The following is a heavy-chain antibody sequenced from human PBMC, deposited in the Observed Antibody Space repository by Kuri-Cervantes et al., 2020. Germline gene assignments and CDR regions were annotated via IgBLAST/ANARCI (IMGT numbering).Heavy chain of an antibody. CDR1: GYTFTSYG. D-gene: IGHD3-22*01. J-gene: IGHJ6*02. Sequence: ASVKVSCKASGYTFTSYGISWVRQAPGQGLEWMGRISAYNGNTNYAQKLQGRVTMTTDTSTSTAYMELRSLRSEDTAVYYRAREGGSGDQWLPGLTQNYGMDVWGQGTTVTVSS. V-gene: IGHV1-18*01. CDR3: AREGGSGDQWLPGLTQNYGMDV. CDR2: ISAYNGNT.